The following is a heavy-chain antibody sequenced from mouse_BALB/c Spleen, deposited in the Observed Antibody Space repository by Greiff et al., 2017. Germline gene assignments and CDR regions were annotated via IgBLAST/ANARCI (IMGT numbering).Heavy chain of an antibody. V-gene: IGHV7-1*02. Sequence: EVMLVESGGGLVQPGGSLRLSCATSGFTFSDFYMAWVRQPPGKRLEWIAASRNKANDYTTEYSASVKGRFIVSRDTSQSILYLQMNALRAEDTAIYYCARDAEGRVFDYWGQGTTLTVSS. J-gene: IGHJ2*01. CDR1: GFTFSDFY. CDR2: SRNKANDYTT. D-gene: IGHD3-3*01. CDR3: ARDAEGRVFDY.